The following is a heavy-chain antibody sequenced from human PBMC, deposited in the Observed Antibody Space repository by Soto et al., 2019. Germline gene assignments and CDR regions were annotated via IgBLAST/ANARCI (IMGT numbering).Heavy chain of an antibody. V-gene: IGHV4-34*01. Sequence: PSETLSLTCAVYGGSFSGYYWSWIRQPPGKGLEWIGEINHSGSTNYNPSLKSRVTISVDTSKNQFSLKLSSVAAADTAVYYCARAPSALDYGDYGYYYYYMDVWGKGTTVTVSS. CDR2: INHSGST. CDR3: ARAPSALDYGDYGYYYYYMDV. J-gene: IGHJ6*03. D-gene: IGHD4-17*01. CDR1: GGSFSGYY.